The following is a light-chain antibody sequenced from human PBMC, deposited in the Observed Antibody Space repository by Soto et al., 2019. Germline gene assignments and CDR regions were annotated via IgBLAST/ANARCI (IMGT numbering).Light chain of an antibody. V-gene: IGKV1-5*03. CDR2: RAS. J-gene: IGKJ1*01. Sequence: DIQMTQSPSTLSASVGDRVIITCRASQSISSWLAWYQQKPGKAPNLLIYRASTLKSGIPSRFSGSLSGTEFNLTISSLQPDDFATYYCQQYDRASWTFGPGTKVEIK. CDR1: QSISSW. CDR3: QQYDRASWT.